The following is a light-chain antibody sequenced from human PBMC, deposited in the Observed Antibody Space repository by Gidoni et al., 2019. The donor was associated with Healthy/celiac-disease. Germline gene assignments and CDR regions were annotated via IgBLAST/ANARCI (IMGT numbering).Light chain of an antibody. Sequence: DIVMTQSPDSLAVSLGERDTINCKSSQSVLYSSNNKNYLAWYQQKPGQPPKLLIYWASTRESGVPDRFSGSGSGTDFTLTISSLQAEDVAVYYCQQYYSTPRTFGQGTKVEI. CDR1: QSVLYSSNNKNY. CDR2: WAS. V-gene: IGKV4-1*01. J-gene: IGKJ1*01. CDR3: QQYYSTPRT.